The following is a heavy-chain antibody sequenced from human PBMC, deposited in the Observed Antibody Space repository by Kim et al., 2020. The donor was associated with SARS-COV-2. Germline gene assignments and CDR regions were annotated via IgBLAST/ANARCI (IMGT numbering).Heavy chain of an antibody. V-gene: IGHV3-23*01. CDR3: VKDRVGTQHVDY. CDR2: ISNGDDST. D-gene: IGHD1-26*01. Sequence: GGSLRLSCAASGFTFTDYTMHWARQAPGKGLEWVSRISNGDDSTYYADSVKGRFTTSRDNSKNTLYLQMNSLRAEDTAVYYCVKDRVGTQHVDYWGQGTLVTVSS. J-gene: IGHJ4*02. CDR1: GFTFTDYT.